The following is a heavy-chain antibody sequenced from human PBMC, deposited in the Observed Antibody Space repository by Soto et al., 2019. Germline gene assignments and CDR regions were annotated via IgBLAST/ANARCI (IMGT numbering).Heavy chain of an antibody. J-gene: IGHJ4*02. Sequence: SETLSLTCTVSNGSLSSNYWSWIRQSPGKGLEWIGNIYYSGSTNYNPSLKSRVTMSVDTSKNQFTLKLSSVTAADTGVYFCARDGGYFDWLQYYFDYWGQGTLVTVSS. CDR3: ARDGGYFDWLQYYFDY. D-gene: IGHD3-9*01. CDR1: NGSLSSNY. V-gene: IGHV4-59*01. CDR2: IYYSGST.